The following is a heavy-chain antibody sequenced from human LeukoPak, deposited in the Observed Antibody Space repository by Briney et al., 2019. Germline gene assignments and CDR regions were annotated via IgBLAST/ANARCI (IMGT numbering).Heavy chain of an antibody. J-gene: IGHJ4*02. CDR2: IIPIFGTA. CDR1: GGTFSSYA. V-gene: IGHV1-69*05. Sequence: ASVKVSCKASGGTFSSYAISWERQAPGQGLEWMGRIIPIFGTANYAQKFQGRVTITTDESTSTAYMELSSLRSEDTAVYYCARDLRGYYGSGSYFKFDYWGQGTLVTVSS. CDR3: ARDLRGYYGSGSYFKFDY. D-gene: IGHD3-10*01.